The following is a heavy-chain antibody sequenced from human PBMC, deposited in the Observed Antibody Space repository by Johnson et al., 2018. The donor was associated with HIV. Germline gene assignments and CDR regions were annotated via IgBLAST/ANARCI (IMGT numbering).Heavy chain of an antibody. CDR1: GFTFDYYA. V-gene: IGHV3-9*01. CDR3: ARGSYDGDAFDI. CDR2: ISWNSGSI. J-gene: IGHJ3*02. Sequence: VQLVESGGGVVQPGGSLKLSCAASGFTFDYYAMHWVRQAPGKGLEWVSGISWNSGSIGYADSVKGRFTISRDNAKNSLYLQMNSLRAEDTALYYCARGSYDGDAFDIWGQGTMVTVSS. D-gene: IGHD1-26*01.